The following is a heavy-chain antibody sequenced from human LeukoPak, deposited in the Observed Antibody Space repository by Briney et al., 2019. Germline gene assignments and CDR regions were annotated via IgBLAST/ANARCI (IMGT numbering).Heavy chain of an antibody. CDR1: GFTFSSYW. D-gene: IGHD3-22*01. CDR2: IKQDGSEK. CDR3: ARVGYYYGSSGYYLVYYFDH. J-gene: IGHJ4*02. Sequence: PGGSLRLSCAASGFTFSSYWMSWVRQAPGKGLEWVANIKQDGSEKYYGDSVKGRFTISRDNAKNTLYLQMNSLRAEDTAVYYCARVGYYYGSSGYYLVYYFDHWGQGTLVTVSS. V-gene: IGHV3-7*01.